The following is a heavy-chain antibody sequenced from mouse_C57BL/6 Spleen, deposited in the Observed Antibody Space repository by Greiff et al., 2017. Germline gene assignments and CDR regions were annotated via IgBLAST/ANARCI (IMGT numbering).Heavy chain of an antibody. CDR3: SSYYYGSSYDY. V-gene: IGHV1-55*01. Sequence: QVQLQQPGAELVKPGASVKMSCKASGYTFTSYWITWVKQRPGQGLEWIGDIYPGSGSTNYNEKFKSKATLTVDTSSSTAYMPLSSLTSEDSAVYYCSSYYYGSSYDYWGQGTTLTVSS. CDR2: IYPGSGST. D-gene: IGHD1-1*01. J-gene: IGHJ2*01. CDR1: GYTFTSYW.